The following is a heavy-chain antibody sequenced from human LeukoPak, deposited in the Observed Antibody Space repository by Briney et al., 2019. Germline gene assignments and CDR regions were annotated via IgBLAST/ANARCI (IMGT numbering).Heavy chain of an antibody. CDR2: ISYIGST. Sequence: PSATLSLTCVVSGDSFSSDYWTWIRQSPGKGLEWIGYISYIGSTNYNPSLKSRVTISIDTSKNQFSLKLRSVTAADTAVYYCARDLVTVTKGFDIWGQGTMVSVSS. CDR3: ARDLVTVTKGFDI. J-gene: IGHJ3*02. D-gene: IGHD4-17*01. CDR1: GDSFSSDY. V-gene: IGHV4-59*01.